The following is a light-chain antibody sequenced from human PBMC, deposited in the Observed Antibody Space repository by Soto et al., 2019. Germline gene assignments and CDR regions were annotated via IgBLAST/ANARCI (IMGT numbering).Light chain of an antibody. J-gene: IGKJ1*01. CDR1: QSVRRY. V-gene: IGKV1-39*01. CDR3: QQSYSTPWT. CDR2: AAS. Sequence: DIKMTQSPSSLPATVSERVTITRRGSQSVRRYSKWYQEKPGKAPKLLIFAASSLQSGTPSRFSGSGSGTDFTLTISTLQPEDFATYYCQQSYSTPWTFGVGTK.